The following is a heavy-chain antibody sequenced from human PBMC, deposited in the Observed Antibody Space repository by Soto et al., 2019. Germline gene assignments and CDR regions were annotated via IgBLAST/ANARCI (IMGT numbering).Heavy chain of an antibody. Sequence: ASVKVSCKASGYTFTSYGISWVRQAPGQGLEWMGWISAYNGNTNYAQKLQGRVTMTTDTSTSTGYMELRSLRSDDTAVYYCARDRGYSYASSGNYYYYSGMDVWGQGXTVTVYS. CDR3: ARDRGYSYASSGNYYYYSGMDV. CDR1: GYTFTSYG. D-gene: IGHD5-18*01. J-gene: IGHJ6*02. CDR2: ISAYNGNT. V-gene: IGHV1-18*04.